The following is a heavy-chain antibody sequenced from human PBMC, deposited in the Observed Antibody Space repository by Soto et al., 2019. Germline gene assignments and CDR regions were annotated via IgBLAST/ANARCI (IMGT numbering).Heavy chain of an antibody. CDR2: IIPIFGTA. J-gene: IGHJ6*02. CDR3: ARDPGSCSYYNGFGGMDV. CDR1: GGTFSSYA. Sequence: GAAVKASCKASGGTFSSYAISWVRQAPGQGLERMGGIIPIFGTANYAQKFQGRVTITADESTSTAYMELSSLRSEDTAVYYCARDPGSCSYYNGFGGMDVWG. D-gene: IGHD3-10*01. V-gene: IGHV1-69*13.